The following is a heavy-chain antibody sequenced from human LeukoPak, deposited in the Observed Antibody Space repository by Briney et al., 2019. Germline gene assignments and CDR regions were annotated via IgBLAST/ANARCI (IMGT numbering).Heavy chain of an antibody. Sequence: PGGSLRLSCAASGFTFSSYEMNWVRQAPGKGLEWVSYISSSGSTIYYADSVKGRFTISRDNAKNSLYLQMNSLGAEDTAVYYCARVTYYGSGSDAFDIWGQGTMVTVSS. CDR1: GFTFSSYE. J-gene: IGHJ3*02. V-gene: IGHV3-48*03. CDR2: ISSSGSTI. CDR3: ARVTYYGSGSDAFDI. D-gene: IGHD3-10*01.